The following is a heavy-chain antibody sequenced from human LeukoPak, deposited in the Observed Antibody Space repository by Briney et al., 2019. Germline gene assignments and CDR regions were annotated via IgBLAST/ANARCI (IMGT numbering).Heavy chain of an antibody. CDR1: DGSLSDYI. CDR3: ARGRRGTSLDY. CDR2: INHSGST. J-gene: IGHJ4*02. V-gene: IGHV4-34*01. Sequence: SETLSLTCAVYDGSLSDYIWSWIRQPPGKGLEWIGEINHSGSTNYNPSLKSRVTISVDTSKNQFSLKLSSVTAADTAVYYCARGRRGTSLDYWGQGTLVTVSS. D-gene: IGHD1-1*01.